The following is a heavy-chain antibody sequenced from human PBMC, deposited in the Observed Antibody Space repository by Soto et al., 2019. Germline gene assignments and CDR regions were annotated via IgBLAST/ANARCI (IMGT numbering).Heavy chain of an antibody. V-gene: IGHV4-39*02. J-gene: IGHJ6*02. CDR2: IYYSGST. CDR1: GGSISSSSYY. Sequence: SETLSLTCTVSGGSISSSSYYWGWIRQPPGKGLERIGSIYYSGSTYYNPSLKSRVTISVDTSKNQFSLKLSSVTAADMAVYYCATEGLRFLEWLGYGMDVWGQGTTVTVSS. D-gene: IGHD3-3*01. CDR3: ATEGLRFLEWLGYGMDV.